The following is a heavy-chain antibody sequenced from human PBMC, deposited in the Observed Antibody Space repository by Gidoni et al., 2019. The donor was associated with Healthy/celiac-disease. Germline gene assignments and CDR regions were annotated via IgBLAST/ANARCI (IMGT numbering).Heavy chain of an antibody. CDR1: GGSISSYY. J-gene: IGHJ4*02. CDR2: IYYSGST. V-gene: IGHV4-59*01. CDR3: ARGMVRGVRPFDY. Sequence: QVQLQESGPGLVKPSETLSLTCPVSGGSISSYYWSWIRQPPGKGLEWIGYIYYSGSTNYNPSLKSRVTISVDTSKNQFSLKLSSVTAADTAVYYCARGMVRGVRPFDYWGQGTLVTVSS. D-gene: IGHD3-10*01.